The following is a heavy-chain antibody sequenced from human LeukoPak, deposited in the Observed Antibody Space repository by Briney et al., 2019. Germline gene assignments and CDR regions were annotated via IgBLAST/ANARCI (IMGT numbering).Heavy chain of an antibody. D-gene: IGHD3-22*01. CDR2: IYPGDSDT. CDR3: ARLNDYDSSGYYYVVDY. CDR1: GYSFTSYW. V-gene: IGHV5-51*01. Sequence: GESLRISCKGSGYSFTSYWIGLVRQMPGKGLEWMGIIYPGDSDTRYSPSFQGQVTISADKSISTASLQWSSLKASDTAMYYCARLNDYDSSGYYYVVDYWGQGTLVTVSS. J-gene: IGHJ4*02.